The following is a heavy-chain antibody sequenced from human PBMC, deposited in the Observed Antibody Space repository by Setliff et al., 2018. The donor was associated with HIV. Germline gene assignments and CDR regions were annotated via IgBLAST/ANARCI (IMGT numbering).Heavy chain of an antibody. V-gene: IGHV4-4*07. D-gene: IGHD2-21*02. CDR2: IFSSGST. Sequence: SETLSLTCTVSGGSISSYYWSWIRQPAGKGLEWIGRIFSSGSTSYNSSLKSRVTISIDTSKNQFSLKLNSVTAADTAVYYCAGITVVTPYYFDYWGQGTLVTVSS. CDR3: AGITVVTPYYFDY. J-gene: IGHJ4*02. CDR1: GGSISSYY.